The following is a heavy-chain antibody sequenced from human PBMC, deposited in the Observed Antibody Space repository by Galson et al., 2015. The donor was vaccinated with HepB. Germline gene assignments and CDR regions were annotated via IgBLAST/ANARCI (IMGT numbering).Heavy chain of an antibody. V-gene: IGHV5-51*01. D-gene: IGHD3-22*01. CDR1: GYRFTSHW. CDR3: ARRWGYYYDSSGSVETEFDY. Sequence: SGTGMKKREDSRENSWKRFGYRFTSHWIGRVSQLPGNGLEWMGIIYPGDSDTSYSPSFQGQVTSSADKSIRTVYLQWSSLKASDTAMYYCARRWGYYYDSSGSVETEFDYWGQGTLVTVSS. J-gene: IGHJ4*02. CDR2: IYPGDSDT.